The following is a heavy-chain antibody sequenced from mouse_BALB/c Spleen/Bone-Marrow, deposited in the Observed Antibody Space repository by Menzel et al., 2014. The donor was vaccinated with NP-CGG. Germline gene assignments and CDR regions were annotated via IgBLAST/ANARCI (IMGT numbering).Heavy chain of an antibody. CDR3: AREGDPGAWFAY. CDR2: IYPGSGNT. D-gene: IGHD3-3*01. V-gene: IGHV1-77*01. Sequence: VKLVESGAELARPGASVKLSCKASGYTFTDYYINWVKQRTGQGLEWIGEIYPGSGNTYYNEKFEGKATLTADKSSSTAYMQLSSLTSEDSAVYFCAREGDPGAWFAYWGQGTLVTVSA. J-gene: IGHJ3*01. CDR1: GYTFTDYY.